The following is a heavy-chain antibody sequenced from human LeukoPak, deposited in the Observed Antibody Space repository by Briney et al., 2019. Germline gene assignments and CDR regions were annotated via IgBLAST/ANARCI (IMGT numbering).Heavy chain of an antibody. J-gene: IGHJ4*02. V-gene: IGHV4-34*01. Sequence: SETLSLTCTVSGGSISSYYWSWIRQPPGKGLEWIGEINHSGSTNYNPSLKSRVTISVDTSKNQFSLKLSSVTAADTAVYYCARQANHWGQGTLVTVSS. CDR2: INHSGST. CDR3: ARQANH. CDR1: GGSISSYY.